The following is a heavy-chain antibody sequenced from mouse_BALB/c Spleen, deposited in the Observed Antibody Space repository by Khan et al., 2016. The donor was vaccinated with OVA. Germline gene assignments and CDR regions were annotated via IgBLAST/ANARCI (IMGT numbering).Heavy chain of an antibody. CDR3: ARQPYYHYNIMDY. CDR1: GFSLTNYG. J-gene: IGHJ4*01. CDR2: IWSDGNT. Sequence: QVQLKQSGPGLAAPSQSLSITCTISGFSLTNYGVHWVRQTPGKGLEWLVVIWSDGNTSYNSALKSRLTITKDNSQSQVFLKMNSLQTDATAIYFCARQPYYHYNIMDYWGQGTSVTVSS. V-gene: IGHV2-6-1*01. D-gene: IGHD2-10*01.